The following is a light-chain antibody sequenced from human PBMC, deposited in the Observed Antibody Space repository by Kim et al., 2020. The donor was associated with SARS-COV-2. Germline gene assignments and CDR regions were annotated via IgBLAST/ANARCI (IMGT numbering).Light chain of an antibody. CDR3: QAWDSSTEV. V-gene: IGLV3-1*01. CDR2: QDS. J-gene: IGLJ1*01. CDR1: KLGDKY. Sequence: SYELTQPPSVSVSPGQTASITCSGDKLGDKYACWYQQKPGQSPVLVIYQDSKRPSGIPERFSGSTSGNTATLTISGTQAMDEADYYCQAWDSSTEVLGTG.